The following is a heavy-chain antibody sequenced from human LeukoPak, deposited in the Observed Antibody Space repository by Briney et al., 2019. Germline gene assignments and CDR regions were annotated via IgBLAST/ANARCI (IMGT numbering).Heavy chain of an antibody. V-gene: IGHV3-30*18. CDR3: AKSRERVPTRCLDS. D-gene: IGHD5-24*01. Sequence: PGGSLRLSCAASGFTSSAYGMNWVRQAPGQGLEWVAIISYDGGTSYYADSVKGRFTISRDTSKNTLYLQMDSLRAEDTAVYYCAKSRERVPTRCLDSWGQGTLVTVSS. CDR2: ISYDGGTS. CDR1: GFTSSAYG. J-gene: IGHJ4*02.